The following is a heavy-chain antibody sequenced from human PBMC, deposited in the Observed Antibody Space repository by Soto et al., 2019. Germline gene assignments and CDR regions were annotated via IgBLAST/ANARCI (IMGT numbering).Heavy chain of an antibody. Sequence: QVQLVQSGAEVKKPGSSVKVSCKASGGTFSSYAISWVRQAPGQGLEWMGWINPNSGGTNYAQKFQGRVTMTRDTSISTAYMELSRLRSDDTAVYYCARDRPYSSSWGAWGQGTLVTVSS. V-gene: IGHV1-2*02. J-gene: IGHJ5*02. CDR2: INPNSGGT. CDR3: ARDRPYSSSWGA. D-gene: IGHD6-13*01. CDR1: GGTFSSYA.